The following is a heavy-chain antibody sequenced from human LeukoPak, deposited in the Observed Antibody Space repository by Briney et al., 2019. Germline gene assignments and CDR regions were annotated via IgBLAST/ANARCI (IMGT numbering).Heavy chain of an antibody. J-gene: IGHJ5*02. D-gene: IGHD2-8*01. CDR2: IWYDGSNK. CDR3: ARDRDEYCTNGVCYTGWLDP. Sequence: GGSLRLSCAASGFTFSSYGMHWVRQAPGKGLEWVAVIWYDGSNKYYADSVKGRFTISRGNSKNTLYLQMNSLRAEDTAVYYCARDRDEYCTNGVCYTGWLDPWGQGTLVTVSS. CDR1: GFTFSSYG. V-gene: IGHV3-33*01.